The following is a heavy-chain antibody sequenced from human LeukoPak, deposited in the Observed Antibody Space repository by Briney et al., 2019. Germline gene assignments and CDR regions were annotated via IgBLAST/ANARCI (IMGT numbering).Heavy chain of an antibody. CDR3: AKDHRITMVRPIGFDY. CDR1: GFTFSSYG. Sequence: GGSLRLSFAASGFTFSSYGMSWVRQAPGKGLEWVSAISGSGGSTYYADSVKGRFTISRDNSKNTLYLQMNSLRAEDTAVYYCAKDHRITMVRPIGFDYWGQGTLVTVSS. D-gene: IGHD3-10*01. J-gene: IGHJ4*02. V-gene: IGHV3-23*01. CDR2: ISGSGGST.